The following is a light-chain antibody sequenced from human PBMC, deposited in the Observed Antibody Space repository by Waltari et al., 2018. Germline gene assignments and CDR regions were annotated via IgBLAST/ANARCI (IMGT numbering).Light chain of an antibody. Sequence: SSELTQDPAVSVALCQTVRITCHGDTLRSSYASWYQPKPGQAPLLVIYGKNNPPSGIPDRFSGSTSGDTASLTITGAQAEDEADYYCNSRDSSGNLVVFGGGTKLTVL. CDR1: TLRSSY. CDR3: NSRDSSGNLVV. CDR2: GKN. V-gene: IGLV3-19*01. J-gene: IGLJ2*01.